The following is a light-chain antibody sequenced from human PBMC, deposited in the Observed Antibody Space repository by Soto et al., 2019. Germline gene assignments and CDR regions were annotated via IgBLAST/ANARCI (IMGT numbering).Light chain of an antibody. Sequence: QSVLTQPPSASGTPGQRVPISCSGGRSNIGNNTVNWYQQLPGTAPKLLIFSNDQRPSGVPDRFSGSKSGTSASLAISGLQSEDEADYYCAAWDDSLNGLVFGGGTKLTVL. V-gene: IGLV1-44*01. J-gene: IGLJ2*01. CDR1: RSNIGNNT. CDR2: SND. CDR3: AAWDDSLNGLV.